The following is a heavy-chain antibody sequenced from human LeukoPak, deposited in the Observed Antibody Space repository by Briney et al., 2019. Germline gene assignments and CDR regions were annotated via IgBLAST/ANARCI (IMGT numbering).Heavy chain of an antibody. V-gene: IGHV3-23*01. D-gene: IGHD6-13*01. CDR3: AKHPQGAAGAHFDY. J-gene: IGHJ4*02. Sequence: PGGSLRLSCAASGFALSNYAMSWVRQAPGKGLEWVSTISASGSRTYYTDSVKGRFSISRDNSRNTMYLQMNSLRAEDTAIYYCAKHPQGAAGAHFDYWGQGTLVTVSS. CDR1: GFALSNYA. CDR2: ISASGSRT.